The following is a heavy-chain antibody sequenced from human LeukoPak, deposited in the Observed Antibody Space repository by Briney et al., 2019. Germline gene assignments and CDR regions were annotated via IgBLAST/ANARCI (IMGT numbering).Heavy chain of an antibody. CDR3: ATPLDYHDNSGFHQGGD. V-gene: IGHV3-7*03. Sequence: GGSLRLSCAASGFTFSGHWMTWVRQAPGKGLEWVANIKEDGSKKNYVDPVKGRFTISRDNAKNSLYLRMISLRAEDTAMYYCATPLDYHDNSGFHQGGDWGQGTLVTVSS. J-gene: IGHJ4*02. D-gene: IGHD3-22*01. CDR1: GFTFSGHW. CDR2: IKEDGSKK.